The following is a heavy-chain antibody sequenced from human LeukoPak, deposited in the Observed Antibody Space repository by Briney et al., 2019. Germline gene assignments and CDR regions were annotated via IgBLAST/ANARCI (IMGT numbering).Heavy chain of an antibody. D-gene: IGHD3-22*01. CDR1: GFTFSSYA. Sequence: GGSLRLSCAASGFTFSSYAMSWVRQAPGKGLEWVSAISGSGGSTYYADSVKGWFTISRDNSKNTLYLQMNSLRAEDTAVYYCAKDRNYYDSSGYYGYWGQGTLVTVSS. CDR2: ISGSGGST. CDR3: AKDRNYYDSSGYYGY. J-gene: IGHJ4*02. V-gene: IGHV3-23*01.